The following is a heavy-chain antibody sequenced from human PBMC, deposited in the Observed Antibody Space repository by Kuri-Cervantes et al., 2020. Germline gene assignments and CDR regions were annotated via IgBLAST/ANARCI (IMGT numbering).Heavy chain of an antibody. D-gene: IGHD2-8*01. J-gene: IGHJ6*02. Sequence: GESLKISCAASGFTFSSYAMHWVRQAPGKGLEWVAVISYDGSNKYYADSVKGRFTISRDNSKNTLYLQMNSLRAEDTAVYYCAKDVLMVYATPYGMDVWGQGTTVTVSS. CDR1: GFTFSSYA. V-gene: IGHV3-30*04. CDR2: ISYDGSNK. CDR3: AKDVLMVYATPYGMDV.